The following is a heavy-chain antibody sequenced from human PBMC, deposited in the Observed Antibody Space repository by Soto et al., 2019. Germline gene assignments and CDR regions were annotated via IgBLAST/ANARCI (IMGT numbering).Heavy chain of an antibody. CDR2: IYHSGSP. V-gene: IGHV4-39*01. CDR3: ARQAPADVLTSRGAWFDP. D-gene: IGHD3-9*01. CDR1: GGSIKTSSLY. Sequence: QLHLQESGPRLVKPSETLSLMCTVSGGSIKTSSLYWAWIRQSPGKGLEWIGSIYHSGSPLYNASLKNRDTISIDTSKSQPPLKLNAVSDTDTAVYFCARQAPADVLTSRGAWFDPGGQGILVTVSS. J-gene: IGHJ5*02.